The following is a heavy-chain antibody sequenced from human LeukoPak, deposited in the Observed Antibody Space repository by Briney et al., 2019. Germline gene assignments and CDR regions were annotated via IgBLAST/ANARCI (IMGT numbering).Heavy chain of an antibody. CDR1: GYTFSSYD. CDR2: MNPNSGNT. CDR3: ARGTRIAVAGTSQRKKFDY. Sequence: ASAKVSCKASGYTFSSYDINWVRQATGQGLEWMGWMNPNSGNTGYAQKFQGRVSITRNTSIDTAYMELSSLRSDDTAVYYCARGTRIAVAGTSQRKKFDYWGQGTLVTVSS. V-gene: IGHV1-8*01. J-gene: IGHJ4*02. D-gene: IGHD6-19*01.